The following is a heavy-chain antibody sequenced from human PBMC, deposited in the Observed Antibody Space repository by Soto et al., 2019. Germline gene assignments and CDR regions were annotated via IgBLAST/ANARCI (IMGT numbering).Heavy chain of an antibody. CDR3: AREQPTSDAYYYYGIDV. CDR1: GGSISSSNW. J-gene: IGHJ6*02. CDR2: IYHCGRI. Sequence: QVQLQESGPGLVKPSGTLSLTCAVSGGSISSSNWWRWVRQPPGKGLEWIGVIYHCGRINYNPSHKIRVTISVVKSKNQFSLKLSSVTAADTAAYYCAREQPTSDAYYYYGIDVWGQGTTVTVAS. D-gene: IGHD1-26*01. V-gene: IGHV4-4*02.